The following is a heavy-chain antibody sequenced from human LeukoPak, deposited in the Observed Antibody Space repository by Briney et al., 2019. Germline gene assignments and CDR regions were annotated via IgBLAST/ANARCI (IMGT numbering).Heavy chain of an antibody. Sequence: GGYLRLSCAASGFAFNTYAMSWVRQVPGKGLEWVSVLSYSGATTYYADSGRGRFTISRYNSKTTLYLQMNSLRAEDTAIYYFATFRNYLSLGSCSSIACYNSQPWGQGTAVTVSS. J-gene: IGHJ5*02. V-gene: IGHV3-23*01. CDR3: ATFRNYLSLGSCSSIACYNSQP. D-gene: IGHD2-2*02. CDR2: LSYSGATT. CDR1: GFAFNTYA.